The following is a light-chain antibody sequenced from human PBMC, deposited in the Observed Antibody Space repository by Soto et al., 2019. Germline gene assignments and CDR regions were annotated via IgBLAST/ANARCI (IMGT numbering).Light chain of an antibody. J-gene: IGLJ2*01. Sequence: QSALTQPASVSGSPGQSITISCTGTSSDVGSYNLVSWCQQHPGKAPKLMIYEDIERPSGVSNRFSGSKSGNTASLTISGLQTEDEADYYCCSYAGGTSVVFGGGTKLTVL. CDR3: CSYAGGTSVV. CDR1: SSDVGSYNL. V-gene: IGLV2-23*01. CDR2: EDI.